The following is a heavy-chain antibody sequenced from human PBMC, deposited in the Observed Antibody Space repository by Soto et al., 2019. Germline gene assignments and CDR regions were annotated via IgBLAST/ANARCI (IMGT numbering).Heavy chain of an antibody. Sequence: GESLKISCQVSGYTFTIYWIGWVRQMPGKGLEWMGIIYPSDSDTRYSPSFQGQVTISADQSINTAYLQWDSLKASDTAIYYCARPANTVADHFDLWGQGSPVTVSS. V-gene: IGHV5-51*01. J-gene: IGHJ4*02. CDR1: GYTFTIYW. D-gene: IGHD4-17*01. CDR2: IYPSDSDT. CDR3: ARPANTVADHFDL.